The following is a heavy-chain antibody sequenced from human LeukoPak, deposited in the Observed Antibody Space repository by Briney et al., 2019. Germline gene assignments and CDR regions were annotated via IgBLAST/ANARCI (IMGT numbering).Heavy chain of an antibody. V-gene: IGHV3-23*01. Sequence: PGGSLRLSCAASGFTFSSYAMSWVRQAPGKGLEWVSAISGRGDSTFYADSVRGRFTISRDNSKNMLYLQMNSLRAEDTALYYCAKDSVGNFADAFDIWGQGTMVTVSS. CDR3: AKDSVGNFADAFDI. J-gene: IGHJ3*02. CDR1: GFTFSSYA. CDR2: ISGRGDST. D-gene: IGHD3-9*01.